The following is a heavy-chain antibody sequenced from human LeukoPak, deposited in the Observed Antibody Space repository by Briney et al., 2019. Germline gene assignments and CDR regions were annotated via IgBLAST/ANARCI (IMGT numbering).Heavy chain of an antibody. CDR3: ARMVSSNYYDSSGYYYHYFDY. Sequence: GESLQISCKGSGYSFTSYWIGWVRQMPGKGLEWMGIIYPGDSDTRYSPSFQGQVTISADKSISTAYLQWSSLKASDTAMYYCARMVSSNYYDSSGYYYHYFDYWGQGTLVTVSS. D-gene: IGHD3-22*01. J-gene: IGHJ4*02. CDR2: IYPGDSDT. V-gene: IGHV5-51*01. CDR1: GYSFTSYW.